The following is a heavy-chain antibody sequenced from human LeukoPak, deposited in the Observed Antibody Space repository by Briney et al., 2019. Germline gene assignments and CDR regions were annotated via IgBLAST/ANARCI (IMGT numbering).Heavy chain of an antibody. CDR2: ISGSGGST. V-gene: IGHV3-23*01. J-gene: IGHJ4*02. CDR1: GFTFSSYA. D-gene: IGHD6-19*01. CDR3: AKVHFLSSGLVRGVYFDY. Sequence: PGGSLRLSCAASGFTFSSYAMSWVRQAPGKGLEWVSAISGSGGSTYYADSVKGRFTISRDNSKNTLYLQMNSLRAEDTAVYYCAKVHFLSSGLVRGVYFDYWGQGTLVTVSS.